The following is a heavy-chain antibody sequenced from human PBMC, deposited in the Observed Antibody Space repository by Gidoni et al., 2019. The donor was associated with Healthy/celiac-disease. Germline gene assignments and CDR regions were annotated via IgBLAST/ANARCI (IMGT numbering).Heavy chain of an antibody. J-gene: IGHJ4*02. CDR1: GFTFSSYE. D-gene: IGHD3-16*02. Sequence: EVKPVESGGGLVQAGGYMRLSRGASGFTFSSYEMNWVRQAPGTGLEWFSYISSSGSTIYYADSVKGRFTISRDNAKHSLYLQMNSLRAEDTAVYYCARGRSNWGQGTLVTVSS. CDR3: ARGRSN. V-gene: IGHV3-48*03. CDR2: ISSSGSTI.